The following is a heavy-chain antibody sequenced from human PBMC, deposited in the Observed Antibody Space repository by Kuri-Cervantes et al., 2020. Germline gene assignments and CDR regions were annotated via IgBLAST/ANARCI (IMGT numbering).Heavy chain of an antibody. D-gene: IGHD2-15*01. J-gene: IGHJ3*02. CDR1: GFTFSSYS. Sequence: GGSLRLSCAASGFTFSSYSMNWVRQAPGKGLEWVSSISSSSTIYYADSVKGRFTISRDNSRNTLYLQMNTLRAEDTAIYYCARAAWWTFDIWGQGTMVTVSS. CDR2: ISSSSTI. V-gene: IGHV3-69-1*02. CDR3: ARAAWWTFDI.